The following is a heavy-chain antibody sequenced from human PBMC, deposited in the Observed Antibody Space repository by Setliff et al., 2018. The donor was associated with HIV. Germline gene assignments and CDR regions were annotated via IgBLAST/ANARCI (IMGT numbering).Heavy chain of an antibody. CDR3: ARGRMRSPATSQAYFQH. Sequence: ASVKVSCKASGYTFTGYYMHWVRQAPGQGLEWMGWINPNNGGTNYAQKFQGRVTMTRDTSISTAYMELSRLRSDDTAVYYCARGRMRSPATSQAYFQHWGQGTLVTVSS. CDR2: INPNNGGT. D-gene: IGHD1-26*01. V-gene: IGHV1-2*02. CDR1: GYTFTGYY. J-gene: IGHJ1*01.